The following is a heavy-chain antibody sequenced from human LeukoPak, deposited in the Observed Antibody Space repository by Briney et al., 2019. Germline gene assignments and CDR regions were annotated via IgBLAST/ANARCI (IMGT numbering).Heavy chain of an antibody. Sequence: PSETLSLTCAVSGGSISSYYWSWVRQPAGRGLEWIGRLYAGGGTDYNPSLKSRVTMSVDTSKNQFSLKLNSVTAADTAVYYCARFRYYKEAFDIEGQGKMVTVSS. CDR1: GGSISSYY. D-gene: IGHD3-10*01. J-gene: IGHJ3*02. CDR2: LYAGGGT. CDR3: ARFRYYKEAFDI. V-gene: IGHV4-4*07.